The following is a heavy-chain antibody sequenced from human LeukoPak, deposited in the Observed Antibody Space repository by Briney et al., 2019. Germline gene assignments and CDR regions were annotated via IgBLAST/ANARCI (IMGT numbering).Heavy chain of an antibody. Sequence: SEALSLTCTVSGGSISSYYWSWIRQPPGKGLECIGYIYYSGSTNYNPSLKSRVTISVDTSMNQFYLKLSSVTAADTAVYYCAGYGSGSYYYYDGMDVWGQGTTVTVSS. J-gene: IGHJ6*02. CDR3: AGYGSGSYYYYDGMDV. D-gene: IGHD3-10*01. V-gene: IGHV4-59*01. CDR1: GGSISSYY. CDR2: IYYSGST.